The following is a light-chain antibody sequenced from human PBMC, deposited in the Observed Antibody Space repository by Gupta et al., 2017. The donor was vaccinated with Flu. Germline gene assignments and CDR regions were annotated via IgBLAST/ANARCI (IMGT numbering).Light chain of an antibody. CDR1: QSISSH. CDR2: KAS. V-gene: IGKV1-5*03. Sequence: DIQMTQSPSTLSASVGDRVTITCRASQSISSHLAWYLQKPGKAPKLLIYKASTLESGVPSRFSGSESGTEFTLSISSLQPDDFATYYCQQYNYLATFGLGTKVEIK. CDR3: QQYNYLAT. J-gene: IGKJ1*01.